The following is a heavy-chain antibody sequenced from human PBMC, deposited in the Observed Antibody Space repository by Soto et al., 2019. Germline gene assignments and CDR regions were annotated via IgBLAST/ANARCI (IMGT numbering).Heavy chain of an antibody. Sequence: QITLKESGPSLVRPTETLTLTCTFSGISLITGVGVGWFRQPPGKALEWLAVIFWDKNDYYRPSLQTRVTISQDTSEDQVVLTLTNMDPEDTATYFCTQIYGSGSWGWYFHSWGQGTLVTVSS. J-gene: IGHJ4*02. CDR1: GISLITGVG. D-gene: IGHD1-26*01. V-gene: IGHV2-5*02. CDR2: IFWDKND. CDR3: TQIYGSGSWGWYFHS.